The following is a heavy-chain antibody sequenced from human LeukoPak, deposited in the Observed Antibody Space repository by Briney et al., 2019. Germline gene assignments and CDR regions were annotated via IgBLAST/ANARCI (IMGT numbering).Heavy chain of an antibody. CDR2: ISGSGGST. CDR3: AKDRRTTVTPDWYFDL. V-gene: IGHV3-23*01. CDR1: GFTFNNYA. Sequence: GGSLRLSCAASGFTFNNYAMSWVRQAPGKGLEWVSAISGSGGSTYNADSVEGRFTISRDNSKNTLYLQMNSLRAEDTALYYCAKDRRTTVTPDWYFDLWGRGTLVTVSS. J-gene: IGHJ2*01. D-gene: IGHD4-17*01.